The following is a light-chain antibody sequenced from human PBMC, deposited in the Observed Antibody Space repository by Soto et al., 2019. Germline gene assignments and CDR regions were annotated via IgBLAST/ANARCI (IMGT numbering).Light chain of an antibody. CDR2: DAS. J-gene: IGKJ4*01. V-gene: IGKV1-5*01. CDR1: QSISSW. CDR3: KQYNSYPLT. Sequence: DIQMTQSPSTLSASVGDRVTITCRASQSISSWLAWYQQKPGKAPKLLIYDASSLESGVPSRFSGSGSGTEFTLTISSLQPDDFATYYCKQYNSYPLTFGRGTKVDIK.